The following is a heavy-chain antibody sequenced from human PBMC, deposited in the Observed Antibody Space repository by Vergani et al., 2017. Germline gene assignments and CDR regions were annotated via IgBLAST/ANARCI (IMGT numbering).Heavy chain of an antibody. Sequence: EVQLVESGGGLVQPGGSLRLSCAASGFTFSSYSMNWVRQAPGKGLEWVSYISSSSSTIYYADSVKGRLTISRDNAKNSLYLQMNSLRDEDTAVYYCARDMVRGVIITKKDAFDIWGQGTMVTVSS. D-gene: IGHD3-10*01. CDR3: ARDMVRGVIITKKDAFDI. CDR1: GFTFSSYS. J-gene: IGHJ3*02. V-gene: IGHV3-48*02. CDR2: ISSSSSTI.